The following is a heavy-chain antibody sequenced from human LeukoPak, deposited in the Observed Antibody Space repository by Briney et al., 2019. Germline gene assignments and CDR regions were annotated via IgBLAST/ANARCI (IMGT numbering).Heavy chain of an antibody. CDR2: IKPNSGGT. D-gene: IGHD3-22*01. J-gene: IGHJ4*02. Sequence: ASVKVSCKASGYIVTDYYMHWVRQAPGQGLEWMGRIKPNSGGTNYAQKFQGRVTMTRDTSISTAYMELSRLRSDDTAVYYCARVGYDTPPYWGQGTLVTVSS. V-gene: IGHV1-2*06. CDR3: ARVGYDTPPY. CDR1: GYIVTDYY.